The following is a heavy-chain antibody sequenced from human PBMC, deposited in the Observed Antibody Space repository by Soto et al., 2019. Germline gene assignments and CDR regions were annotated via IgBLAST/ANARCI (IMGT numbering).Heavy chain of an antibody. CDR2: IYYSGST. J-gene: IGHJ6*02. CDR1: GGSISSSSYY. D-gene: IGHD2-2*01. CDR3: ARLDIVVVPAANDYYYYGMDV. Sequence: PSETLSLTCTVSGGSISSSSYYWGWIRQPPGKGLEWIGSIYYSGSTYYNPSFKSRVTISVDTSKNQFSLKLSSVTAADTAVYYCARLDIVVVPAANDYYYYGMDVWGQGTTVTV. V-gene: IGHV4-39*01.